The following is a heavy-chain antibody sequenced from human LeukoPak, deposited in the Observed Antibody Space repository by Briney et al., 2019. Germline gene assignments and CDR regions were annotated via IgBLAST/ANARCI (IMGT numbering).Heavy chain of an antibody. CDR3: ARDHGADIVVVPAAFDY. D-gene: IGHD2-2*01. Sequence: SETLSLTCTVSGGSISSYYWSWIRQPPGKGLEWIGYIYYSGSTNYNPSLKSRVTISVDTSKNQFSLKLSSVTAADTAVYYCARDHGADIVVVPAAFDYWGQGTLVTVSS. J-gene: IGHJ4*02. V-gene: IGHV4-59*12. CDR2: IYYSGST. CDR1: GGSISSYY.